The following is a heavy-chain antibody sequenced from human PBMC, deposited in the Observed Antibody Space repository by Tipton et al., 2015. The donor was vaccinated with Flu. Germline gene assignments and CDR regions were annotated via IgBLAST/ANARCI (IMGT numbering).Heavy chain of an antibody. J-gene: IGHJ4*02. CDR1: GFTFSSYE. CDR3: ATLTGDDY. D-gene: IGHD7-27*01. Sequence: SLRLSCAASGFTFSSYEMNWVRQAPGKGLEWVSYITSSGNTISYADSVRGRFTISRDNTQESLYLQLNSLRVEDTAIYYCATLTGDDYWGQGILVTVTS. CDR2: ITSSGNTI. V-gene: IGHV3-48*03.